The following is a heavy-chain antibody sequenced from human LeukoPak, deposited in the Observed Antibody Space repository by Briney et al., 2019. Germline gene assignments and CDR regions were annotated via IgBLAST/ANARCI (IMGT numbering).Heavy chain of an antibody. CDR3: ARDGAGKVAVAGTLDY. D-gene: IGHD6-19*01. Sequence: ASVKVSCKASGGTFSSYAISWARQAPGQGLEWMGRIIPIFGIANYAQKFQGRVTITADKSTSTAYMELSSLRSEDTAVYYCARDGAGKVAVAGTLDYWGQGTLVTVSS. V-gene: IGHV1-69*04. CDR2: IIPIFGIA. CDR1: GGTFSSYA. J-gene: IGHJ4*02.